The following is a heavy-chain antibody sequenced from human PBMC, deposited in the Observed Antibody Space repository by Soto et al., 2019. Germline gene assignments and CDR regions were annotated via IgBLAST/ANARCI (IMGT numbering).Heavy chain of an antibody. J-gene: IGHJ5*01. CDR3: ASGYSSCWPGYRFDP. CDR1: GCSISISSCY. Sequence: SDTLSLTCTVSGCSISISSCYSGWIRQPPGKGLEWIGSINYSGSTYYNPSVKSRVTISGDKSKNPFSLKLSCVTAADTAVYYCASGYSSCWPGYRFDPWGQGTLVTVSS. D-gene: IGHD6-19*01. V-gene: IGHV4-39*01. CDR2: INYSGST.